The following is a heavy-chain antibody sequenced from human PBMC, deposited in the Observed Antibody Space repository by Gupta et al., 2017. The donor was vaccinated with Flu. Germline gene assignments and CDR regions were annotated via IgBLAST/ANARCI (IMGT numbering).Heavy chain of an antibody. Sequence: QAPGKGLEWVSSISGDGGSTYFADSVKGRFTISRDNSKNTMYMQINGLTAEDTAVYFCARTYHDFWSGFEDWGHGTLVTVTS. CDR3: ARTYHDFWSGFED. CDR2: ISGDGGST. D-gene: IGHD3-3*01. J-gene: IGHJ4*01. V-gene: IGHV3-23*01.